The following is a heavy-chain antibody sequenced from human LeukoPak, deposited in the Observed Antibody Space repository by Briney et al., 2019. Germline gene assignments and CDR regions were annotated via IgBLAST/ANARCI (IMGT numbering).Heavy chain of an antibody. D-gene: IGHD3-10*01. CDR2: IRYDGRNK. V-gene: IGHV3-30*02. CDR3: AREDYYGSGSWSPSLGMGV. CDR1: GFTFSSYA. J-gene: IGHJ6*02. Sequence: GGSLRLSCAASGFTFSSYAMHWVRQAPGKGLEWVAFIRYDGRNKYYADSVKGRFTISRDNSKNTLYLQMNSLRAEDTSVYYCAREDYYGSGSWSPSLGMGVWGQGTTVTVSS.